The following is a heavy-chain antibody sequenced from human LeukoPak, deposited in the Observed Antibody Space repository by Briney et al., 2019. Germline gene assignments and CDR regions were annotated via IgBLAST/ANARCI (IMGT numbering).Heavy chain of an antibody. J-gene: IGHJ5*02. V-gene: IGHV1-18*01. CDR2: ISAYNGNT. D-gene: IGHD6-13*01. CDR1: GYTFTSYG. CDR3: ARVEQQLVWFDP. Sequence: ASVKVSCKASGYTFTSYGISWVRQAPGQGLEWMGWISAYNGNTNYAQKLQGRVTMTIDTSTSTAYTELRGLRSDDTAVYYCARVEQQLVWFDPWGQGTLVTVSS.